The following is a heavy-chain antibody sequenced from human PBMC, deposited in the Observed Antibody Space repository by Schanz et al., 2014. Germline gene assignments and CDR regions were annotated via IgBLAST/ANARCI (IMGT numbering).Heavy chain of an antibody. CDR2: IKQDGSEK. D-gene: IGHD1-1*01. CDR3: VKDPDKYNWNDVEGMDV. J-gene: IGHJ6*01. CDR1: GLTFSDYY. Sequence: VQLVDSGGGLVKPGGSLRLSCAASGLTFSDYYMSWIRQAPGKGLEWVANIKQDGSEKYYVDSVKGRFTISRDNSKNTLYLQMKSLRVEDTAVYYCVKDPDKYNWNDVEGMDVWGPGTTVTVSS. V-gene: IGHV3-7*03.